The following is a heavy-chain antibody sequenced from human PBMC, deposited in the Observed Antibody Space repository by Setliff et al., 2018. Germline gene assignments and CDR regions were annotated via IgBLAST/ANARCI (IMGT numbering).Heavy chain of an antibody. CDR1: GYTFTSHY. D-gene: IGHD3-22*01. CDR3: ARDVFPYHYEGAFDI. V-gene: IGHV1-46*01. J-gene: IGHJ3*02. CDR2: TNPSSGRT. Sequence: GPSVKVSCKASGYTFTSHYMHWVRQAPGLGLEWMGTTNPSSGRTSYAQKFQGRVTMTRDTSTSTVYMDMSSLRSEDTAVYYCARDVFPYHYEGAFDIWGQGTMVTVSS.